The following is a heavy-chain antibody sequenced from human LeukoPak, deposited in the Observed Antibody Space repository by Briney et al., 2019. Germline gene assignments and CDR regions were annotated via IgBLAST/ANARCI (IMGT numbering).Heavy chain of an antibody. D-gene: IGHD2-21*01. CDR2: LSGSGTAT. CDR3: AKHLGSHSFLFYYMDV. V-gene: IGHV3-23*01. J-gene: IGHJ6*03. CDR1: ELTFSRYA. Sequence: GGTLRLSCEASELTFSRYAMSWIRQARGTGLECVSTLSGSGTATYYADSVKGRFTTSRDNPKDTLYLQMDNLRADDTAVYYCAKHLGSHSFLFYYMDVWGKGTSVIVSS.